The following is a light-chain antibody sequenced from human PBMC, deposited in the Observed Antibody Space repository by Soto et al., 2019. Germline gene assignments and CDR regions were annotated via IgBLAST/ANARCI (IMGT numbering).Light chain of an antibody. V-gene: IGKV3-11*01. CDR2: DAS. CDR1: QSVSSY. J-gene: IGKJ4*01. Sequence: EIVLTQSPATLSLSPGERATLFCRASQSVSSYLAWYQQKPGQAPRLLIFDASNRATGIPARFSGSGSGTDFTLTISSLEPDDFAVYYCQQRSTWPPDLTFGGGTKVEIK. CDR3: QQRSTWPPDLT.